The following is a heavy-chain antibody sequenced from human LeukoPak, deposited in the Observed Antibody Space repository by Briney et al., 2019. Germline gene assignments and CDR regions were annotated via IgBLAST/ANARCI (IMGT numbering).Heavy chain of an antibody. CDR3: ASRDGYNYVRDY. CDR1: GFTVSSNY. Sequence: GGSLRLSCAASGFTVSSNYMSWVRQAPGKGLEWVSVIYSGGSTYYADSVKGRFTISRDNSKNTLCLQMNSLRAEDTAVYYCASRDGYNYVRDYWGQGTLVTVSS. V-gene: IGHV3-53*01. D-gene: IGHD5-24*01. J-gene: IGHJ4*02. CDR2: IYSGGST.